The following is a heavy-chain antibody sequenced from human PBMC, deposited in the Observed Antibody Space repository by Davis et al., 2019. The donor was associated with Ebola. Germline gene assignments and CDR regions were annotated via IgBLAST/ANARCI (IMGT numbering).Heavy chain of an antibody. D-gene: IGHD4-23*01. V-gene: IGHV4-59*01. Sequence: SETLSLTCTVPGGSISSYYWSWIRQPPGKGLEWIGYIYYSGSTNYNPSLKSRVTILVDTSKNQFSLKLSSVTAADTAVYYCARGHYGGTGYFDYWGQGTLVTVSS. CDR3: ARGHYGGTGYFDY. CDR1: GGSISSYY. CDR2: IYYSGST. J-gene: IGHJ4*02.